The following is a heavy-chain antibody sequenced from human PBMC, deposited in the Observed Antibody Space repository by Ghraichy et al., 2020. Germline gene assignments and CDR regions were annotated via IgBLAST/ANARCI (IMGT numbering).Heavy chain of an antibody. Sequence: GGSLRLSCAASGFTFSSYWMSWVRQAPGKGLEWVANIKQDGSEKYYVDSVKGRFTISRDNAKNSLYLQMSSLRAEDMAVYYCARSYSGSWHDAFDIWGQGTMVTVSS. V-gene: IGHV3-7*01. CDR2: IKQDGSEK. CDR1: GFTFSSYW. D-gene: IGHD1-26*01. CDR3: ARSYSGSWHDAFDI. J-gene: IGHJ3*02.